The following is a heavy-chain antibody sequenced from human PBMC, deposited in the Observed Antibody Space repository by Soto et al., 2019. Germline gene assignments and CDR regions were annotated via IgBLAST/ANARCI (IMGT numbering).Heavy chain of an antibody. V-gene: IGHV5-51*01. D-gene: IGHD3-16*01. CDR1: GYTFTNYW. J-gene: IGHJ4*02. CDR3: ARRARGNWAFDY. Sequence: PGESLKISCEGSGYTFTNYWIGWVRQMPGKGLEWMGIIYPGDSDTRYSPSFQGQVTFSAEKSTSSAYLQWSSLKASDTAIYFCARRARGNWAFDYWGQGTLVTVSS. CDR2: IYPGDSDT.